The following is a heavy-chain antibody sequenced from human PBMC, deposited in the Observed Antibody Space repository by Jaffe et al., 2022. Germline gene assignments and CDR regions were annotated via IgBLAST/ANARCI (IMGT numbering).Heavy chain of an antibody. J-gene: IGHJ5*02. CDR3: ARDLESPIVVVPAAHANWFDP. Sequence: QVQLVQSGAEVKKPGSSVKVSCKASGGTFSSYAISWVRQAPGQGLEWMGGIIPIFGTANYAQKFQGRVTITADESTSTAYMELSSLRSEDTAVYYCARDLESPIVVVPAAHANWFDPWGQGTLVTVSS. CDR2: IIPIFGTA. CDR1: GGTFSSYA. D-gene: IGHD2-2*01. V-gene: IGHV1-69*01.